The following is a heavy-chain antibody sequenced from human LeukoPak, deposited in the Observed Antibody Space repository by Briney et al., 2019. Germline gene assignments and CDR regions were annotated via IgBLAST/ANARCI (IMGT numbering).Heavy chain of an antibody. J-gene: IGHJ4*02. D-gene: IGHD6-13*01. Sequence: PGGSLRLSCAASGFTFSSYSMNWVRQAPGKGLEWVSSISSSSSYIYYADSVKGRFTISGDNAKNSLYLQMNSLRAEDTAVYYCARESVTGSWYYFDYWGQGTLVTVSS. CDR1: GFTFSSYS. CDR2: ISSSSSYI. CDR3: ARESVTGSWYYFDY. V-gene: IGHV3-21*01.